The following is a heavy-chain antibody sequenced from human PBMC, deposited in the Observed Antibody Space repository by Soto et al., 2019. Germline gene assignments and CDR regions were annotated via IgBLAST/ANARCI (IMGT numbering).Heavy chain of an antibody. CDR1: GFSLSNARMG. D-gene: IGHD3-3*01. V-gene: IGHV2-26*01. CDR2: IFSNDER. CDR3: ARIIRDYDFWSGYSTITGQGYYYGMDV. Sequence: SGPTLVNPTETLTLTGTVSGFSLSNARMGVSWIRQPPGKALEWLAHIFSNDERSYSTSLKSRLTISKDTSKSQVVLTMTNMDPVDTATYYCARIIRDYDFWSGYSTITGQGYYYGMDVWGQGTTVTVSS. J-gene: IGHJ6*02.